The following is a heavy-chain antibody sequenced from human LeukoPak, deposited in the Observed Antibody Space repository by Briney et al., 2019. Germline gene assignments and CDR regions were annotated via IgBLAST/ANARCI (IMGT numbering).Heavy chain of an antibody. D-gene: IGHD6-13*01. CDR2: IYHSGST. J-gene: IGHJ4*02. CDR1: GGSISSSSYY. V-gene: IGHV4-39*07. CDR3: ARVPREYSSSWYSPYYFDY. Sequence: SETLSLTCTVSGGSISSSSYYWGWIRQPPGKGLEWIGEIYHSGSTNYNPSLKSRVTISVDKSKNQFSLKLSSVTAADTAVYYCARVPREYSSSWYSPYYFDYWGQGTLVTVSS.